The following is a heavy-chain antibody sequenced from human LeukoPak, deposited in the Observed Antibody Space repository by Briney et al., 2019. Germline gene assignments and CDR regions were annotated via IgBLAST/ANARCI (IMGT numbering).Heavy chain of an antibody. Sequence: GGSLRLSCAASGSTFSSYWMHWVRQAPGKGLVWVSRINSDGRSTSYADSVKGRFTISRDNAKNTLYLQMNSLRVEDTAVYYCARDQLYCSGGICYFDYWGQGTLVTVSS. CDR2: INSDGRST. V-gene: IGHV3-74*01. D-gene: IGHD2-15*01. CDR1: GSTFSSYW. J-gene: IGHJ4*02. CDR3: ARDQLYCSGGICYFDY.